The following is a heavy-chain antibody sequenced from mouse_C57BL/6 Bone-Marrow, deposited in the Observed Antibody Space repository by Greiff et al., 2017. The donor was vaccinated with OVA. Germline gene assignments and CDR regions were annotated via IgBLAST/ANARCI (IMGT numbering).Heavy chain of an antibody. V-gene: IGHV1-18*01. D-gene: IGHD1-1*01. Sequence: EVQLQQSGPELVKPGASVKIPCKASGYTFTDYNMDWVKQSHGKSLEWIGDINPNNGGTIYNQKFKGKATLTVDKSSSTAYMELRSLTSEDTAVYDCARSDYYGSSSFAYWGQGTLVTVSA. J-gene: IGHJ3*01. CDR1: GYTFTDYN. CDR2: INPNNGGT. CDR3: ARSDYYGSSSFAY.